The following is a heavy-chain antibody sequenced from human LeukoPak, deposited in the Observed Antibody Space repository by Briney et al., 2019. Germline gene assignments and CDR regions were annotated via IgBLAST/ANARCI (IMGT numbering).Heavy chain of an antibody. CDR3: AREIEAFDL. CDR1: GFMFSTNQ. Sequence: GGSLRLSCAASGFMFSTNQMNWVRQAPGKGLEWVASISTSSNHRYYADSVQGRFTISRDNAEKSLYLQMDGLRAEDTAVYYCAREIEAFDLWGQGTMVTVSS. J-gene: IGHJ3*01. V-gene: IGHV3-21*01. CDR2: ISTSSNHR.